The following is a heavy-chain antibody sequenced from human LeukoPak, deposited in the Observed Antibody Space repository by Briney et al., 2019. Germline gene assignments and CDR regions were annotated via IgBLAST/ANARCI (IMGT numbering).Heavy chain of an antibody. D-gene: IGHD3-22*01. V-gene: IGHV4-4*07. CDR1: GGSISSYY. CDR2: IYTSGST. CDR3: ARQPYYYDSSAVDAFDI. J-gene: IGHJ3*02. Sequence: SETLSLTCTVSGGSISSYYWSWIRQPAGKGLEWIGRIYTSGSTNYNPSLKSRVTISLDTSKNQFSLKLSSVTAADTAVYYCARQPYYYDSSAVDAFDIWGQGTMVTVSS.